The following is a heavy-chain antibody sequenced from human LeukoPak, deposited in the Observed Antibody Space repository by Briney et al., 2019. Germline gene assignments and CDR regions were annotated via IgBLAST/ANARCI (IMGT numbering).Heavy chain of an antibody. CDR3: AAEGEEWTNFDY. CDR2: ISPDGSTT. D-gene: IGHD3-3*01. CDR1: GFTFSTTG. J-gene: IGHJ4*02. V-gene: IGHV3-30*04. Sequence: GGSLRLSCAASGFTFSTTGLHWVRQAPGKGLEWVAMISPDGSTTFYTDSMKGRLTISRDNSNNTPYLQMNSLRLEDTALYYCAAEGEEWTNFDYWGLGTLVTVSS.